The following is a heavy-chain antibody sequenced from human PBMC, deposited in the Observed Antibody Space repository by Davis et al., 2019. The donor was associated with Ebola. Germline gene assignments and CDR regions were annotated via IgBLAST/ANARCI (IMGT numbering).Heavy chain of an antibody. CDR1: GFTFSDHY. Sequence: GESLKISCAASGFTFSDHYMDWVRQAPGKGLEWVSSISSDSAYIYYADSLKGRFTISRDNAKNSLYLQMDSLRAEDTAVYYCAKPLKVAYTSPVTSGAFDIWGQGTVVTVSS. CDR3: AKPLKVAYTSPVTSGAFDI. D-gene: IGHD3-16*01. V-gene: IGHV3-21*01. CDR2: ISSDSAYI. J-gene: IGHJ3*02.